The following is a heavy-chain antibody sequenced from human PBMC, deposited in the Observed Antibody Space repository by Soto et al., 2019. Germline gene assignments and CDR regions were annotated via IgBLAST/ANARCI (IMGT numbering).Heavy chain of an antibody. CDR2: IGTAGDT. Sequence: EVQLVESGGGLVQPGGSLRLSCAASGFTFSSYDMHWVRQATGKGLEWVSAIGTAGDTYYPGSVKGRFTISRENAKNSLYLQMNSLGAEDTAVYYCARAFIGGYCSGGSCHKEAYFQHWGQGTLVTVSS. CDR3: ARAFIGGYCSGGSCHKEAYFQH. CDR1: GFTFSSYD. D-gene: IGHD2-15*01. V-gene: IGHV3-13*01. J-gene: IGHJ1*01.